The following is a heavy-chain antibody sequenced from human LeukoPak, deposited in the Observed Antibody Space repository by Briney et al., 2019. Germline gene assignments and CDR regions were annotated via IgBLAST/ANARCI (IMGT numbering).Heavy chain of an antibody. CDR3: AREGVHVDTAMGTFDY. CDR1: GGSISSSNW. V-gene: IGHV4-4*02. D-gene: IGHD5-18*01. CDR2: IYHSGST. Sequence: SGTLSLTCAVSGGSISSSNWWSWVRQPPGKGLEWIGEIYHSGSTNYNPSLKSRVTISVDKSKNQFSLKLSSVTAADTAVYYCAREGVHVDTAMGTFDYWGQGTLVTVSS. J-gene: IGHJ4*02.